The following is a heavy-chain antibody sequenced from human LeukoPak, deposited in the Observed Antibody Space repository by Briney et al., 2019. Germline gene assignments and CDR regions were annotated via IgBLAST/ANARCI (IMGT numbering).Heavy chain of an antibody. CDR3: ARDSGTWSWSGGYFDY. Sequence: GGSLRLSCAASGFTFSTYWMSWVRQAPGKGLEWVANIKQDGSEIYYVDSVRGRFTISRDNAKNSLHLQMNSLRAEDTAVCYCARDSGTWSWSGGYFDYWSQGTLVTVSS. CDR2: IKQDGSEI. D-gene: IGHD3-10*01. CDR1: GFTFSTYW. V-gene: IGHV3-7*01. J-gene: IGHJ4*02.